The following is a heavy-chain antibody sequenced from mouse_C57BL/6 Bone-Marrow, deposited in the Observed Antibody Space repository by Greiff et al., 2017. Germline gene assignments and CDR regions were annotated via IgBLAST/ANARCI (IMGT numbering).Heavy chain of an antibody. CDR3: TFITTVPGDY. Sequence: EVQLQQSGAELVRPGASVTLSCTASGFNIKDDYMHWVKQRPEQGLEWIGWIDPENGDTEYASKFLGKATITADTSSNTAYLQLSSLTSEDTAVYYCTFITTVPGDYWGQGTTLTVSS. CDR1: GFNIKDDY. J-gene: IGHJ2*01. D-gene: IGHD1-1*01. V-gene: IGHV14-4*01. CDR2: IDPENGDT.